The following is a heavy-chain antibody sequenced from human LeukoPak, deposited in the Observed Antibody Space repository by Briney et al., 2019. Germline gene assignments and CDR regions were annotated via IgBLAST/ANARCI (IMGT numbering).Heavy chain of an antibody. V-gene: IGHV4-34*01. CDR2: INHSGST. J-gene: IGHJ4*02. Sequence: PSETLSLTCAVYGGSFSGYYWSWIRQPPGKGLEWIGEINHSGSTNYNPSLKSRVTISVATSKNQLSLKLSSVTAADTAVYYCARAGRSMVRGVIHYWGQGTLVTVSS. CDR1: GGSFSGYY. CDR3: ARAGRSMVRGVIHY. D-gene: IGHD3-10*01.